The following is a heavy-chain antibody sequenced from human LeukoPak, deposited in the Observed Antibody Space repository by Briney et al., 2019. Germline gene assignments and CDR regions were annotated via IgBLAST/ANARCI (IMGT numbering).Heavy chain of an antibody. D-gene: IGHD5-12*01. CDR1: GFTFSSYA. CDR3: ARSGYSGYAGPTAAFDI. Sequence: GGSLRLSCAASGFTFSSYAMHWVRQAPGKGLEYVSAISSNGGSTYHANSVKGRFTISRDNSKNTLYLQMGSLRAEDMAVYYCARSGYSGYAGPTAAFDIWGQGTMVTVSS. CDR2: ISSNGGST. V-gene: IGHV3-64*01. J-gene: IGHJ3*02.